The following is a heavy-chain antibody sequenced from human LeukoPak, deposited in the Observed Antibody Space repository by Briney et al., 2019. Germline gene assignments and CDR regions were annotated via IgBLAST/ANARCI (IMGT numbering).Heavy chain of an antibody. V-gene: IGHV3-7*01. Sequence: GGSLRLSCAASGFTFSSYWMSWVRQAPGKGLEWVANIKQDGSEKYYVDSVKGRFTISRDNAKNSLYLQMNSLRAEDTAVYYCARDMEAVAGILDYWGQGTLVTVSS. D-gene: IGHD6-19*01. CDR2: IKQDGSEK. CDR3: ARDMEAVAGILDY. CDR1: GFTFSSYW. J-gene: IGHJ4*02.